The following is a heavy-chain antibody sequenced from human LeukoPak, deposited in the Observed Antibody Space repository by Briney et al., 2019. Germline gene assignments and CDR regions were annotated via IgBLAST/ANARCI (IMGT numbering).Heavy chain of an antibody. CDR3: AKDTQAGIVVVTATTPYFDY. CDR2: ISWNSGSI. J-gene: IGHJ4*02. D-gene: IGHD2-21*02. V-gene: IGHV3-9*01. CDR1: GFTFDDYA. Sequence: PGGSLRLSCAASGFTFDDYAMHWVRQAPGKGLEWVSGISWNSGSIGYADSVKGRFTISRDNAKNSLYLQMNSPRAEDTALYYCAKDTQAGIVVVTATTPYFDYWGQGTLVTVSS.